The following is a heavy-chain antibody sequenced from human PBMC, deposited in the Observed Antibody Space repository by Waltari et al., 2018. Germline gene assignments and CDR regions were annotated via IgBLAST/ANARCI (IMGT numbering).Heavy chain of an antibody. J-gene: IGHJ4*02. V-gene: IGHV4-61*02. CDR1: GGSISSGSYY. Sequence: QVQLQESGPGLVKPSQTLSLTCTVSGGSISSGSYYWSWIRQPAGKGLEWIGRIYTSGSTNYNPSLKSRVTISVDTSKNQFSLKLSSVTAADTAVYYCAREGFWSGPPLYWGQGTLVTVSS. CDR3: AREGFWSGPPLY. D-gene: IGHD3-3*01. CDR2: IYTSGST.